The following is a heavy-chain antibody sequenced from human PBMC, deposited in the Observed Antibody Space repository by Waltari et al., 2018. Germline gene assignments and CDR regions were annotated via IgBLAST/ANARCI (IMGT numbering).Heavy chain of an antibody. D-gene: IGHD3-10*01. CDR3: ARGPYDSQSYYPDGLDV. J-gene: IGHJ6*02. CDR2: IYYNGHT. CDR1: GGSISSPTSY. Sequence: QMQLQESGPGLVKPSETLSLTCIVSGGSISSPTSYLGWFRPAPGKGLALVGSIYYNGHTYDNPSLEIRLTISVDTSKNEFSLQLTSVTATDTATYFCARGPYDSQSYYPDGLDVWGQGTTVTVSS. V-gene: IGHV4-39*01.